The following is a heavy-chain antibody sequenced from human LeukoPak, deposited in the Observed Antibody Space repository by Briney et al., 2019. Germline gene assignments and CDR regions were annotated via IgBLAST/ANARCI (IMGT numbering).Heavy chain of an antibody. CDR2: ISYDGSNK. V-gene: IGHV3-30-3*01. CDR1: GFTFSSYT. J-gene: IGHJ4*02. D-gene: IGHD3-3*01. CDR3: ARPGAPDYDFWSGNDY. Sequence: GGSLRLSCAASGFTFSSYTMHWVRQAPGEGLEWVAVISYDGSNKYYADSVKGRFTISRDNSKNTLYLQMNSLRAEDTAVYYCARPGAPDYDFWSGNDYWGQGTLVTVSS.